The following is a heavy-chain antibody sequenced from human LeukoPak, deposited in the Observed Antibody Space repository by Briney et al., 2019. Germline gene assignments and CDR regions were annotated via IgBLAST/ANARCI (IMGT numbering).Heavy chain of an antibody. J-gene: IGHJ5*02. Sequence: SCKASGYTFTSYYMHWVRQAPGKGLEWVSAISGSGGSTYYADSVKGRFTISRDNSKNTLYLQMNSLRAEDTAVYYCAPGTTTASNWFDPWGQGTLVTVSS. CDR1: GYTFTSYY. D-gene: IGHD1-14*01. CDR3: APGTTTASNWFDP. CDR2: ISGSGGST. V-gene: IGHV3-23*01.